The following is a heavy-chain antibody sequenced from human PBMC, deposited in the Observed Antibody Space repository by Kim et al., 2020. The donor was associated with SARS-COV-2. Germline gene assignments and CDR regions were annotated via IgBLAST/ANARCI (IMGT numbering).Heavy chain of an antibody. D-gene: IGHD2-2*01. Sequence: SETLSLTCTVSGGSISSSSYYWGWIRQTPEKGLEWIGSIYYSGTTYYNPSLKSRFTISVDTSKNQFSLKLSSVTAADTAVYYCARRNCSSTRCYEGYWGQGTLVTVSS. J-gene: IGHJ4*02. CDR1: GGSISSSSYY. CDR3: ARRNCSSTRCYEGY. CDR2: IYYSGTT. V-gene: IGHV4-39*01.